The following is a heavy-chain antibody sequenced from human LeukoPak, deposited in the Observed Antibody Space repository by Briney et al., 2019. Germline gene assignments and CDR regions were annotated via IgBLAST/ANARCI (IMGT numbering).Heavy chain of an antibody. CDR1: GFTFSSYA. J-gene: IGHJ5*02. CDR2: ISGSGGST. Sequence: PGGSLRLSCAASGFTFSSYAMSWVRQAPGKGLEWVSGISGSGGSTYYADSVKGRFTISRDNSKNTLYLQMNSLRAEDTAVYYCAAGGTYYYNSSGYLYEPWGQGTLVTVSS. V-gene: IGHV3-23*01. CDR3: AAGGTYYYNSSGYLYEP. D-gene: IGHD3-22*01.